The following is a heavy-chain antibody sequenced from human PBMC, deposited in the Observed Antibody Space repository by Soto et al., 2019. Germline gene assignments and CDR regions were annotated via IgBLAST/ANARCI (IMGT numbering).Heavy chain of an antibody. V-gene: IGHV3-21*01. D-gene: IGHD2-2*01. J-gene: IGHJ6*03. CDR3: ARDLGNCSSTSCYHYYYYYMDV. Sequence: GGSLRLSCAASGFTFSSYSMNWVRQAPGKGLEWVSSISSSSSYIYYADSVKGRFTISRDNAKNSLYLQMNSLRAEDTAVYYCARDLGNCSSTSCYHYYYYYMDVWGKGTTVTVSS. CDR1: GFTFSSYS. CDR2: ISSSSSYI.